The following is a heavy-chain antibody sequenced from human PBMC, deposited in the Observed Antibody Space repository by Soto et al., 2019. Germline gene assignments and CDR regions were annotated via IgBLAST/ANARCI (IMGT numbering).Heavy chain of an antibody. V-gene: IGHV3-33*01. J-gene: IGHJ5*02. CDR3: ARARKYDWFDP. Sequence: GESLKISCAASGFTFSSYGMHWVRQAPGKGLEWVAVIWYDGSNKYYADSVKDRFTISRDNSKNTLYLQMNSLRAEDTAVYYCARARKYDWFDPWGQGTLVTVSS. CDR2: IWYDGSNK. CDR1: GFTFSSYG.